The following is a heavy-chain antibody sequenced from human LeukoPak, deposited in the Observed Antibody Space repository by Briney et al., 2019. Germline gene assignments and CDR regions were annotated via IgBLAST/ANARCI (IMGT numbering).Heavy chain of an antibody. CDR3: ARRPDWNDGLGFYFND. CDR1: GGSIRSSSYY. Sequence: SETLSLTCAVSGGSIRSSSYYWGWIRQPPGKGLEWIGSIYYGGSTHYNPSLKGRVTISVDTSKNQFSLRMTSVTAADTAVYYCARRPDWNDGLGFYFNDWGQGTLVTVSS. CDR2: IYYGGST. V-gene: IGHV4-39*01. D-gene: IGHD1-1*01. J-gene: IGHJ4*02.